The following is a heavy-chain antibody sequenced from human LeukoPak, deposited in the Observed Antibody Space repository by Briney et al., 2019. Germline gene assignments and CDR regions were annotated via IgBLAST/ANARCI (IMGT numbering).Heavy chain of an antibody. CDR1: RFTFSSYG. CDR2: IRYDGRNQ. CDR3: AKDDSTSWYYFDY. D-gene: IGHD6-13*01. J-gene: IGHJ4*02. Sequence: SGGSLRLSCAASRFTFSSYGMHWVRQAPGKGLQWVAYIRYDGRNQYYADSAKGRFTISRDNSKNTLYLQMNSLRSEDTAVYYCAKDDSTSWYYFDYWGQGTLVTVSS. V-gene: IGHV3-30*02.